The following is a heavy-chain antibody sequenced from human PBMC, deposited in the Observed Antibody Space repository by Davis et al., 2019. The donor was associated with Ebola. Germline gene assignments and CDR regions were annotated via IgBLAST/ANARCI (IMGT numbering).Heavy chain of an antibody. V-gene: IGHV4-39*07. CDR2: IYYNGRT. D-gene: IGHD6-6*01. CDR1: GGSMSSGTYY. J-gene: IGHJ2*01. CDR3: ARLSGLFSSSSGALYFDL. Sequence: SETLSLTCSVSGGSMSSGTYYWGWVRQPPGKGLEWIGSIYYNGRTYYRTSLAGRVTILLDTSKNQFSLKLRSVTAADTAVYFCARLSGLFSSSSGALYFDLWGRGTLVSVSS.